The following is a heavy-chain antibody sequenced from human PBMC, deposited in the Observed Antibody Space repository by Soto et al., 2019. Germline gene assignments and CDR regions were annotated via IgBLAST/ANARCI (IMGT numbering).Heavy chain of an antibody. Sequence: LRLSCTASGFTFGDYAMSWFRQAPGKGLEWVGFIRSKAYGGTTEYAASVKGRFTISRDDSKSIAYLQMNSLKTEDTAVYYCTRGPADPGHYYYYYYGMDAWGQGTTVTAP. J-gene: IGHJ6*02. D-gene: IGHD6-13*01. V-gene: IGHV3-49*03. CDR1: GFTFGDYA. CDR3: TRGPADPGHYYYYYYGMDA. CDR2: IRSKAYGGTT.